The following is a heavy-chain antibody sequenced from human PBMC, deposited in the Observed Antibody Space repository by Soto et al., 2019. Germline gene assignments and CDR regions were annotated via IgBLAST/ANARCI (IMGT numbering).Heavy chain of an antibody. D-gene: IGHD6-19*01. J-gene: IGHJ3*02. CDR2: IYYSGST. CDR3: ARGGQWLVLGAFDI. Sequence: SETLSLTCTVSGGPISSYYWSWIRQPPGKGLEWIGYIYYSGSTNYNPSLKSRVTISVDTSKNQFSLKLSSVTAADTAVYYCARGGQWLVLGAFDIWGQGTMVTVSS. CDR1: GGPISSYY. V-gene: IGHV4-59*01.